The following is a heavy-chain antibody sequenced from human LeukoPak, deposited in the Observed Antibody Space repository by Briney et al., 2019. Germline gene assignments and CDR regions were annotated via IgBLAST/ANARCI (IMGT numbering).Heavy chain of an antibody. CDR3: ARGYYDFWSGYQGGFAFDI. Sequence: SETQSLTCTVSGGSISSYYWSWIRQPPGKGLEWIGYIYYSGSTNYNPSLKSRVTISVDTSKNQFSLKLSSVTAADTAVYYCARGYYDFWSGYQGGFAFDIWGQGTMVTVSS. J-gene: IGHJ3*02. CDR2: IYYSGST. V-gene: IGHV4-59*01. D-gene: IGHD3-3*01. CDR1: GGSISSYY.